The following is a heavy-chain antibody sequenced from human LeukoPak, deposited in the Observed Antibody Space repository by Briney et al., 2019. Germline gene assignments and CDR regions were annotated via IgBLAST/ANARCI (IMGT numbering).Heavy chain of an antibody. CDR2: IYTSGNT. J-gene: IGHJ5*02. V-gene: IGHV4-4*07. D-gene: IGHD1-26*01. CDR1: GGSISSYY. CDR3: ARLGSYSDH. Sequence: PSETLSLTCNVSGGSISSYYWSWIRQPAGKGLEWIGRIYTSGNTNYNPSLKSRVTMSLDPSKNQVSLNLSSVTAADTAVYYCARLGSYSDHWGQGTLVTVSS.